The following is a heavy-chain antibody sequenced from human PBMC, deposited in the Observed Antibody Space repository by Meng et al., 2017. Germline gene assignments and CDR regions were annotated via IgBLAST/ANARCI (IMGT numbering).Heavy chain of an antibody. V-gene: IGHV4-34*01. D-gene: IGHD6-19*01. CDR1: GGSFSGYY. CDR3: ARTYSSGWYVDLSFDY. J-gene: IGHJ4*02. CDR2: INHIGST. Sequence: GSLRPSCAVYGGSFSGYYWSWIRQLPGKGLEWIGEINHIGSTNYNLSLKSRVTISVDTSKNQFSLKLSSVTAADTAVYYCARTYSSGWYVDLSFDYWGQGT.